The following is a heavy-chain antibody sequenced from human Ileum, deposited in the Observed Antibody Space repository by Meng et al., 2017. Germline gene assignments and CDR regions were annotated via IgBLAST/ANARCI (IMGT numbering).Heavy chain of an antibody. Sequence: QVQVQESGPGLVRPSETLSLTCTVSGGSVSSGSYYWSWIRQPPGKGLEWIGHIYYSGSTNYNPSLKSRVTISVDMSKNQFSLKLNSVTAADTAIYFCARSSTSPASYFFDYWGQGTLVTVSS. CDR3: ARSSTSPASYFFDY. J-gene: IGHJ4*02. V-gene: IGHV4-61*01. CDR2: IYYSGST. CDR1: GGSVSSGSYY. D-gene: IGHD6-6*01.